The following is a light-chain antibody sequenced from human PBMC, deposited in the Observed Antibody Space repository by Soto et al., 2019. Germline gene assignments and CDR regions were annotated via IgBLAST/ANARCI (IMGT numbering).Light chain of an antibody. CDR1: QGVSSN. CDR3: QQYPDCPVT. CDR2: GAS. Sequence: DIVMTQSPDTLSASLGERVTLSCRASQGVSSNFAWYQQKPGQAPRLLIYGASSRASYIPARFSGSGSGTEFTLTISSPQPEDFAAYYCQQYPDCPVTFGGGTKVEIK. V-gene: IGKV3-15*01. J-gene: IGKJ4*01.